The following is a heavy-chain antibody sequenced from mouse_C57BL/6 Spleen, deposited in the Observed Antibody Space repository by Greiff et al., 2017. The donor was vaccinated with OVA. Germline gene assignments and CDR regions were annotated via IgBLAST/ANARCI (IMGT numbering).Heavy chain of an antibody. CDR1: GYTFTSYW. CDR3: ARSITTVVGDV. CDR2: IDPSASYT. J-gene: IGHJ1*03. Sequence: QVQLQQSGAELVMPGASVKLSCKASGYTFTSYWMHWVKQRPGQGLEWIGEIDPSASYTNYNQKFKGKSTLTVDKSSSTAYMQLSSLTSEDSAVYYCARSITTVVGDVWGTGTTVTVSS. V-gene: IGHV1-69*01. D-gene: IGHD1-1*01.